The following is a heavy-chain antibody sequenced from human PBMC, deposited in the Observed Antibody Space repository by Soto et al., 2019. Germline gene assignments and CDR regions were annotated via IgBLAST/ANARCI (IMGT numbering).Heavy chain of an antibody. CDR1: GFTFSDYY. V-gene: IGHV3-11*06. J-gene: IGHJ4*02. CDR2: ITSSSSFT. CDR3: AIHSVAERPFDY. D-gene: IGHD1-1*01. Sequence: GGSLRLSGVACGFTFSDYYISWIRQAPGKGLEWVSYITSSSSFTKYADSVKGRFTISRDNAKNSLSLQMDSLRVEDTAVYYCAIHSVAERPFDYWGQGALVAVSS.